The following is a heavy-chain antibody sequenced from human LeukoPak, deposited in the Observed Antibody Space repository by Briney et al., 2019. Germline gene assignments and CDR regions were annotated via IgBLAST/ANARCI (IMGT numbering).Heavy chain of an antibody. J-gene: IGHJ4*02. Sequence: SETLSLTCTVSGGSVSSGSYYWSWIRQPPGKGLEWIGYIYYSGSTNYNPSLKSRVTISVDTSKNQFSLKLSSVTAADTAVYYCATSYSSSWYLGYWGQGTLVTVSS. CDR2: IYYSGST. D-gene: IGHD6-13*01. CDR1: GGSVSSGSYY. CDR3: ATSYSSSWYLGY. V-gene: IGHV4-61*01.